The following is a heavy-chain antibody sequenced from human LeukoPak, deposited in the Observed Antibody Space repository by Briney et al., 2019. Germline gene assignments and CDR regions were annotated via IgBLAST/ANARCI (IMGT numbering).Heavy chain of an antibody. CDR3: AELGITMIGGV. J-gene: IGHJ6*04. CDR2: IRYDGRNK. CDR1: GFTFSSYG. D-gene: IGHD3-10*02. V-gene: IGHV3-30*02. Sequence: GGSLRLSCAASGFTFSSYGMHWVRQAPGKGLEWVAFIRYDGRNKYYADSVKGRFTISRDNAKNSLYLQMNSLRAEDTAVYYCAELGITMIGGVWGKGTTVTISS.